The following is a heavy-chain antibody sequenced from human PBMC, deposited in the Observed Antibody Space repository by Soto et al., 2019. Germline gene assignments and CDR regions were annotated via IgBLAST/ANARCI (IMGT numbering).Heavy chain of an antibody. V-gene: IGHV4-61*08. Sequence: SETLSLTCTVSGGSISSGGYYWSWIRQHPGKGLEWIGYIYYSGSTNYNPSLKSRVTISVDTSKNQFSLKLSSVTAADTAVYYCARDTMTTVTTSLYYYGMDVWGQGTTVTVSS. D-gene: IGHD4-17*01. CDR3: ARDTMTTVTTSLYYYGMDV. CDR2: IYYSGST. CDR1: GGSISSGGYY. J-gene: IGHJ6*02.